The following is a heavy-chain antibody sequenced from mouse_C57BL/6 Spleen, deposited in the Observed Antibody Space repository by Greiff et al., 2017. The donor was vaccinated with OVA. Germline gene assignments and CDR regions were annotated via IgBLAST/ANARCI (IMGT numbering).Heavy chain of an antibody. CDR2: IDPSDSYT. J-gene: IGHJ2*01. CDR3: ARPYYYGSSHLDY. D-gene: IGHD1-1*01. Sequence: QVQLQQPGAELVMPGASVKLSCKASGYTFTSYWMHWVTQRPGQGLEWIGEIDPSDSYTNYNQKFKGKSTLTVDKSSSTAYMQLRSLTSEDSAVYYCARPYYYGSSHLDYWGQGTTLTVSS. V-gene: IGHV1-69*01. CDR1: GYTFTSYW.